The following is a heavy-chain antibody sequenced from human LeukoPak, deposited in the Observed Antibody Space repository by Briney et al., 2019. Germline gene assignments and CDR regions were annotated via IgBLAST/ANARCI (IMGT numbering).Heavy chain of an antibody. Sequence: PSGPLCLSCTGSKYSISNSLISCCLRQPPGKGLECTGLIYRGGSTYYTPSLKSRVTISLDTSKKQFPVKLSSVTADDIAVYFCAGWTEGYYMDGWGKGTTVTASS. J-gene: IGHJ6*03. D-gene: IGHD3/OR15-3a*01. CDR3: AGWTEGYYMDG. V-gene: IGHV4-38-2*02. CDR2: IYRGGST. CDR1: KYSISNSLI.